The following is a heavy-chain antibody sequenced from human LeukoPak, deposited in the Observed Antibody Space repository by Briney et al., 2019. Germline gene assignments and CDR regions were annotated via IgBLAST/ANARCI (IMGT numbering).Heavy chain of an antibody. J-gene: IGHJ6*02. V-gene: IGHV4-61*02. CDR3: ATFPSGQDYYAYGMDV. D-gene: IGHD6-25*01. CDR1: GGSISSGTYY. CDR2: IYTSGSA. Sequence: SETLSLTCTVSGGSISSGTYYWTWIRQPAGKGLEWIGRIYTSGSANYNPSLKSRVTISVDTSKNQFSLRLSSVTAADTAVYYCATFPSGQDYYAYGMDVWGQGTTVTVSS.